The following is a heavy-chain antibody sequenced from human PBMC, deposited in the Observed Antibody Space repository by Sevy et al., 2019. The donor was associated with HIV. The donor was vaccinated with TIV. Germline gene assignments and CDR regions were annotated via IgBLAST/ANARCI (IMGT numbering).Heavy chain of an antibody. CDR3: ATDSVLLKGRYYDSSGYYFHY. Sequence: ASVKVSCKVSGYIFTELSMHWVRQAPGKGLEWMGGFDPEDGETIYAQKFQGRVTMTEDTSIDTAYMDMSSLRSEDTAVYYCATDSVLLKGRYYDSSGYYFHYWGQGTLVTVSS. D-gene: IGHD3-22*01. V-gene: IGHV1-24*01. J-gene: IGHJ4*02. CDR2: FDPEDGET. CDR1: GYIFTELS.